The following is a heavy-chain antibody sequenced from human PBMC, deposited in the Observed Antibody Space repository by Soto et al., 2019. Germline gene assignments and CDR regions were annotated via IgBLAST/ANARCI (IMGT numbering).Heavy chain of an antibody. CDR3: ARVQTTVTTYFFDY. V-gene: IGHV4-31*03. Sequence: QVQLQESGPGLVKPSQTLSLTCTVSDGAITSPAHYWSWIRQLPGKGLEWIAYIFYSGTTNYSPSLKSRTTISIDTSKNQFSLKLSSVTAADTAVYYCARVQTTVTTYFFDYWGQGTLVTVSS. J-gene: IGHJ4*02. D-gene: IGHD4-17*01. CDR1: DGAITSPAHY. CDR2: IFYSGTT.